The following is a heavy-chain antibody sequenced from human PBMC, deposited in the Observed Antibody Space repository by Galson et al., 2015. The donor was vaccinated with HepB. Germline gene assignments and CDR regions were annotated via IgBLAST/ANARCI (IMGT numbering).Heavy chain of an antibody. Sequence: SLRLSCAASGFTFDDYAMHWVRQAPGKGLEWVSGISWNSGSIGYADSVKGRFTISRDNAKNSLYLQMNSLRAEDTALYYCAKGPGSSGYDNPDYWGQGTLVTVSS. CDR1: GFTFDDYA. CDR3: AKGPGSSGYDNPDY. J-gene: IGHJ4*02. V-gene: IGHV3-9*01. D-gene: IGHD5-12*01. CDR2: ISWNSGSI.